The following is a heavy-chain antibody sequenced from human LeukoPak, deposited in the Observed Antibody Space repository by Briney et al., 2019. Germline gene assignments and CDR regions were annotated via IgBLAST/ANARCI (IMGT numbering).Heavy chain of an antibody. CDR1: GLSIRSYY. Sequence: SDTQSLTCTVSGLSIRSYYWSWIRQPPGKGMEWSGCIYDSGSTNYKPPLKSRVTISVDVSKNQFSLKLTSVTAADTAVYYCARDQNRAFGIWGKGTMVTVSS. CDR2: IYDSGST. D-gene: IGHD1-14*01. CDR3: ARDQNRAFGI. V-gene: IGHV4-59*01. J-gene: IGHJ3*02.